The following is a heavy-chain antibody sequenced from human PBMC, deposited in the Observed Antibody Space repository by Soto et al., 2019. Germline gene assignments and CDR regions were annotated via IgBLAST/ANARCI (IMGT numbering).Heavy chain of an antibody. J-gene: IGHJ6*02. CDR3: SGCSGGACHQNYGMDV. D-gene: IGHD2-15*01. Sequence: EVHLVESGGGLVKPGWSLRLSCAVSGFTFSSCTMNWVRQAPGKGLEWVSSISPSTSHIYYADSVKGRFTISRDNAKNSLCLQMNSLRAEDTAVYYCSGCSGGACHQNYGMDVWGQGTTVTVSS. CDR1: GFTFSSCT. CDR2: ISPSTSHI. V-gene: IGHV3-21*01.